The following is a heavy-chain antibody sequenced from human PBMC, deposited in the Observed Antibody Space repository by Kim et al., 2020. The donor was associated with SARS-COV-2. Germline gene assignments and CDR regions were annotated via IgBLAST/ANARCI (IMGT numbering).Heavy chain of an antibody. J-gene: IGHJ5*02. CDR2: IYSIYSTGSI. CDR3: ARGASVTIFGVAENSWFDP. CDR1: GFSVSTNY. D-gene: IGHD3-3*01. Sequence: GGSLRLSCAVSGFSVSTNYMSWVRQAPGKGLEWVSVIYSIYSTGSIYYADSVKGRFTISRDNSKNTLYLQMNSLRAEDTGVYYCARGASVTIFGVAENSWFDPWGQGTLLTVSS. V-gene: IGHV3-53*01.